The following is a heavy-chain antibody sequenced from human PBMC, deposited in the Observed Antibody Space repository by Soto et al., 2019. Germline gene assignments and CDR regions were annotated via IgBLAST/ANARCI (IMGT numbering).Heavy chain of an antibody. V-gene: IGHV3-23*01. Sequence: EVQVLESGGGLVQPGGSLRLSCPASGFTFSNYAMSWVRQAPGKGLEWVSAISGTGISTHYADSVKGRFTISRDNSKNTLYLQMNSLRAEDTAVYYCAKSLELCGRCCCFDSWGQGTQVTVSS. J-gene: IGHJ4*02. CDR3: AKSLELCGRCCCFDS. D-gene: IGHD1-7*01. CDR2: ISGTGIST. CDR1: GFTFSNYA.